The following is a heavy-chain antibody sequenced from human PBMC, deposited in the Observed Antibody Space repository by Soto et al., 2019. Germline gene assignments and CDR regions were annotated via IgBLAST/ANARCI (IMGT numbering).Heavy chain of an antibody. J-gene: IGHJ3*02. CDR1: GFTFSSYW. V-gene: IGHV3-7*01. CDR3: ARVSYDYIWGSYRYNAFDI. CDR2: IKQDGSEK. Sequence: EVQLVESGGSLVQPGGSLRLSCAASGFTFSSYWMSWVRQAPGKGLEWVANIKQDGSEKYYVDSVKGRFTISRDNAKNSLYLQMNSLRAEDTAVYYCARVSYDYIWGSYRYNAFDIWGQGTMVTVSS. D-gene: IGHD3-16*02.